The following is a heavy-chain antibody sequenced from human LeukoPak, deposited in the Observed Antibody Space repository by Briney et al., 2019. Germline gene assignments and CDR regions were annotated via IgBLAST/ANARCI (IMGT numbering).Heavy chain of an antibody. D-gene: IGHD1-26*01. CDR3: ARQEAGATPNFDY. Sequence: SETLSLTCTVSGGSISSYYWSWIRQPPGKGLEWIGYIYYSGSTNYNPSLKSRVTISVDTSKNQFSLKLSSVTAADTAVYYCARQEAGATPNFDYWGQGTLVTVSS. J-gene: IGHJ4*02. V-gene: IGHV4-59*08. CDR2: IYYSGST. CDR1: GGSISSYY.